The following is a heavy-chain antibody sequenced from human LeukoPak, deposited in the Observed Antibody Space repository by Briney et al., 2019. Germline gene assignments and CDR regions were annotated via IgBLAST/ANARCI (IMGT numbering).Heavy chain of an antibody. J-gene: IGHJ4*02. CDR1: GYTFTKSY. CDR2: ISAYNGNT. D-gene: IGHD3-10*01. Sequence: ASVKVSCKASGYTFTKSYIHWVRQAPGQGLEWMGWISAYNGNTNYAQKLQGRVTMTTDTSTSTAYMELRSLRSDDTAVYYCASEGITMVRGVHAYWGQGTLVTVSS. CDR3: ASEGITMVRGVHAY. V-gene: IGHV1-18*04.